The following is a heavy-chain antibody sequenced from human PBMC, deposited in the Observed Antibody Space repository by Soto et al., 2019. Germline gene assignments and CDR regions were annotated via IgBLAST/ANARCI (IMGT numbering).Heavy chain of an antibody. CDR1: GYTFASYA. Sequence: ASVKVSCKASGYTFASYAMHWVRQAPGQRLEWMGWINAGNGNTKYSQKFQGRVTITRDTSASTAYMELSSLRSEDTAVYYCARSPGTLGQYSYGFDYWGQGTLVTVSS. CDR2: INAGNGNT. CDR3: ARSPGTLGQYSYGFDY. V-gene: IGHV1-3*01. J-gene: IGHJ4*02. D-gene: IGHD5-18*01.